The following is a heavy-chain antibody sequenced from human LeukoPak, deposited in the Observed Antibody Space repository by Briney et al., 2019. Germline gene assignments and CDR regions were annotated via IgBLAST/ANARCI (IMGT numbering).Heavy chain of an antibody. CDR2: IRSKAYGGTT. V-gene: IGHV3-49*04. CDR3: LYYYDSSGYYLPDH. D-gene: IGHD3-22*01. CDR1: GLTFSEYA. Sequence: GGSLRLSCTASGLTFSEYAMSWVRQAPGKGLEWVGVIRSKAYGGTTEYAASVKGIFTIARDDTKRIAYLQMNSLKSDDTAVYHCLYYYDSSGYYLPDHWGQGTLVTVSS. J-gene: IGHJ4*02.